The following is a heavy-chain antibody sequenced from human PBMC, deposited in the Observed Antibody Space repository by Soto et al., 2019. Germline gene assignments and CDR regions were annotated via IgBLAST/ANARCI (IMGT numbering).Heavy chain of an antibody. J-gene: IGHJ6*02. CDR1: GGTFSSYA. D-gene: IGHD6-13*01. CDR3: ARDRIAAAGTYYYYGMDV. V-gene: IGHV1-69*14. Sequence: QVQLVQSGAEVKKPGSSVKVSCKASGGTFSSYAISWVRQAPGQGLEWMGGLIPIFGTANYAQKFQGRVTITADKSTSTAYMELSSVRNEDTAVYYCARDRIAAAGTYYYYGMDVWGQGTTVTVSS. CDR2: LIPIFGTA.